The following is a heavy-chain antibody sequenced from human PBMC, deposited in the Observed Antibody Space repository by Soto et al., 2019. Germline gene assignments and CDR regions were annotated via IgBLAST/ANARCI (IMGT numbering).Heavy chain of an antibody. CDR1: GYTFTTYG. V-gene: IGHV1-18*04. Sequence: ASVKVSCKASGYTFTTYGISWVRQAPGQHLEWLGWISARNGDTKYAQGFQGRVTLTTDTSTSTAYMELMTLRSDDTAVYFCAVVQLLPNPAADFWGQGTLVTVSS. CDR2: ISARNGDT. CDR3: AVVQLLPNPAADF. D-gene: IGHD3-10*01. J-gene: IGHJ4*02.